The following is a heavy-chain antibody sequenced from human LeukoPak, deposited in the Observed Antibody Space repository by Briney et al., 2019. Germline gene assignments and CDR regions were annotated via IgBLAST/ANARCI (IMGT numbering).Heavy chain of an antibody. CDR1: GFTFSGYG. CDR2: IWYDGSNK. D-gene: IGHD3-22*01. Sequence: GGSLRLSCVASGFTFSGYGMHWVRQAPGKGLEWVAVIWYDGSNKYYADSVKGRFTISRDNSKNTLYLEMNSLRAEDTAVYYCARDYYYDSSGYWDYYFDYWGQGTLVSVSS. CDR3: ARDYYYDSSGYWDYYFDY. V-gene: IGHV3-33*08. J-gene: IGHJ4*02.